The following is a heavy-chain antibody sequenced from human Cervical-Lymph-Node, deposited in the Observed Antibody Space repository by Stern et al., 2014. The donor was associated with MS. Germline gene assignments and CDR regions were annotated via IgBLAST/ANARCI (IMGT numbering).Heavy chain of an antibody. CDR2: IVPIFAAT. CDR3: ATGGSGYFYY. CDR1: GGTFSTYT. V-gene: IGHV1-69*01. D-gene: IGHD3-10*01. Sequence: QVQLVESGAEAKKPGSSVKVSCKASGGTFSTYTISWGRQAPGQGLEWMGGIVPIFAATKYAQKFRGRVTIYEDESTSTAYMELSSLISEDTAVYYCATGGSGYFYYWGQGTLVTVSS. J-gene: IGHJ4*02.